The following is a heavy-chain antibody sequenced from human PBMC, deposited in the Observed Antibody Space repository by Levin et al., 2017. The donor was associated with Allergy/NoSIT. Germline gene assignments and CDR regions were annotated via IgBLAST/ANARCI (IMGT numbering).Heavy chain of an antibody. J-gene: IGHJ5*01. D-gene: IGHD3-10*01. Sequence: SETLSLTCTVSGLSISSFYFWGWIRQPPGKGLEWIGSIAHSGATYYNPSLRSRVTMSVDTSKNQFSLSLSSVTAADTAVYYCARDRRYDYGSGTFFPFDSWGPGTLVNVSS. V-gene: IGHV4-38-2*02. CDR1: GLSISSFYF. CDR2: IAHSGAT. CDR3: ARDRRYDYGSGTFFPFDS.